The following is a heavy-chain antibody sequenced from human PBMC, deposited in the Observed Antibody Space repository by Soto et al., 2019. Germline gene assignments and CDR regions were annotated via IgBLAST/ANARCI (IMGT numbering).Heavy chain of an antibody. D-gene: IGHD1-20*01. J-gene: IGHJ5*02. Sequence: QLQLQESGPGLVKPSETLSLTCTVSGGSISSSSYYWGWIRQPPGKGLEWIGSIYYSGSTYYNPSLKSRVTISVDTSKNQFSLKLSSVTAADTAVYYCARRAGINNYNWFDPWGQGTLVTVSS. V-gene: IGHV4-39*01. CDR1: GGSISSSSYY. CDR3: ARRAGINNYNWFDP. CDR2: IYYSGST.